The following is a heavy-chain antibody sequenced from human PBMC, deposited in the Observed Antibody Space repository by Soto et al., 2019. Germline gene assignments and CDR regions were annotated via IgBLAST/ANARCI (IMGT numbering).Heavy chain of an antibody. J-gene: IGHJ6*02. CDR2: IYPGDSDT. Sequence: GESLKIPCQGSRYSFTSYWIGWVRQMPGKGLEWMGIIYPGDSDTRYSPSFQGQVTISADKSISTAYLQWSSLKASDTAMYYCARHKRGCSSTSCYDYGMDVWGQGTTVTVSS. CDR1: RYSFTSYW. D-gene: IGHD2-2*01. CDR3: ARHKRGCSSTSCYDYGMDV. V-gene: IGHV5-51*01.